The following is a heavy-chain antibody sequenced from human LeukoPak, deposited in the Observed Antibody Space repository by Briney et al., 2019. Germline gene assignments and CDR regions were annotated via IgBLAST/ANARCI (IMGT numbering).Heavy chain of an antibody. CDR3: ARDMKGADWFDP. V-gene: IGHV4-39*02. J-gene: IGHJ5*02. Sequence: SETLSLTCTVSGGSISSSSYYWGWIRRPPGKGLEWIGSIYYSGSTYYNPSLKSRVTISVDTSKNQFSLKLSSVTAADTAVYYCARDMKGADWFDPWGQGTLVTVSS. CDR1: GGSISSSSYY. D-gene: IGHD3-16*01. CDR2: IYYSGST.